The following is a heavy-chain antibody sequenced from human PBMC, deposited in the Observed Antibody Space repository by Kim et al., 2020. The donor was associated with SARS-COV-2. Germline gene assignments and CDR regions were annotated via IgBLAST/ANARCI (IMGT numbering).Heavy chain of an antibody. Sequence: ASVKVSCKASGYSFTSHDIQWVRQSPGQGLEWMGWVNPENGDTDYAQKFQGRVTLTRDTSVKTVYMELNSLKSEDTAVYYCARQDCGHGCPGGFDPWGQGTLVTVAS. CDR3: ARQDCGHGCPGGFDP. CDR1: GYSFTSHD. V-gene: IGHV1-8*01. J-gene: IGHJ5*02. D-gene: IGHD2-21*01. CDR2: VNPENGDT.